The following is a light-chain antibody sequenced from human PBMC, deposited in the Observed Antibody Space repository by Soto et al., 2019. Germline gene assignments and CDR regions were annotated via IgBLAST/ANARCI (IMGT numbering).Light chain of an antibody. J-gene: IGKJ4*01. CDR1: QDISNY. CDR2: DAS. CDR3: QQYDNLPLP. V-gene: IGKV1-33*01. Sequence: DIQMTQSPSSLSASVGDRVTITCQASQDISNYLNWYQQKPGKAPKLLIYDASNLETGVPSRFSGSGSGTDFTFTIRGLQPDDIATYYCQQYDNLPLPFGGGTQVEIK.